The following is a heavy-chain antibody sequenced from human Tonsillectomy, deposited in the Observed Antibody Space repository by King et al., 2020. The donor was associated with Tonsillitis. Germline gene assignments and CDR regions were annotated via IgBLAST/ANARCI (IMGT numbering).Heavy chain of an antibody. CDR3: AHKSVYDSSGYSFDY. J-gene: IGHJ4*02. CDR2: LYWDDDK. Sequence: ITLKESGPTLVKPTQTLTLTCTFSGFSLSTSGVGVGWIRHPPGKALEWLALLYWDDDKRYSPSLQSRLTIPKDTSKNQVVLTMTNMDPVDPATYYCAHKSVYDSSGYSFDYWGQGTLVTVSS. D-gene: IGHD3-22*01. V-gene: IGHV2-5*02. CDR1: GFSLSTSGVG.